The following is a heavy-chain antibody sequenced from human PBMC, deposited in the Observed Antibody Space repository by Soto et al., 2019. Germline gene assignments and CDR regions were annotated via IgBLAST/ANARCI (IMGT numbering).Heavy chain of an antibody. D-gene: IGHD2-15*01. CDR1: GGTISGYY. V-gene: IGHV4-59*01. CDR2: IYYSGST. CDR3: AAAPRY. Sequence: SETLCLTCSVSGGTISGYYWSWIRQTPEKGLERIGYIYYSGSTNYNPSLKSRVTMLIDMSKNQFSLKLSSVSAADTAVYYCAAAPRYWGQGILVT. J-gene: IGHJ4*02.